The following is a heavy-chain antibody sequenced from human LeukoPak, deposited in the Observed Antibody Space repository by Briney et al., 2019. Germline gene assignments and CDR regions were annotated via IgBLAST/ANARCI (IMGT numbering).Heavy chain of an antibody. CDR1: GGTFSSYA. V-gene: IGHV1-69*05. D-gene: IGHD3-3*01. CDR3: ASSGARYYDFWSGPYYYYYYMDV. CDR2: IIPIFGTA. Sequence: ASVKVSCKASGGTFSSYAISWVRQAPGQGLEWMGGIIPIFGTANYAQKFQGRVTITTDESTSTAYMELSSLRSEDAAVYYCASSGARYYDFWSGPYYYYYYMDVWGKGTTVTVSS. J-gene: IGHJ6*03.